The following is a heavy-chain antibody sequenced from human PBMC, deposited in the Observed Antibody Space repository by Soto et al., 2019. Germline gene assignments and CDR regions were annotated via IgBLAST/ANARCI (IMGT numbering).Heavy chain of an antibody. J-gene: IGHJ4*02. V-gene: IGHV1-2*02. D-gene: IGHD2-21*02. CDR1: GYTFSDYY. CDR3: ASEPATAKPEGVDF. CDR2: INPNSGGT. Sequence: SVKVSCKASGYTFSDYYIHWVRQAPGQGLEWMGWINPNSGGTKYAPKFQGGVTMTRDTSITTAYMELSRLRSGDTAVYYCASEPATAKPEGVDFWGQGRLVTVSS.